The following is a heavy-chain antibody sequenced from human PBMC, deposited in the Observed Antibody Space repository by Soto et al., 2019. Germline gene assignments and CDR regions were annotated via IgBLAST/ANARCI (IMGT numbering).Heavy chain of an antibody. D-gene: IGHD2-15*01. V-gene: IGHV1-69*13. CDR2: IIPIFGTA. CDR1: GCTFSSYA. Sequence: VKASFKASGCTFSSYAISGVRQAPGQGREWMGGIIPIFGTANYAQKFQGRVTITADEPTSTAYMELRSLRSEDTAVYSCARDPCSGGSRYSADYKWFYLWG. CDR3: ARDPCSGGSRYSADYKWFYL. J-gene: IGHJ5*02.